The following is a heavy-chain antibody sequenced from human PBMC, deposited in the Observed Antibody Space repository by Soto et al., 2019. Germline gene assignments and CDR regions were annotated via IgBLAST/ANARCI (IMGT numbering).Heavy chain of an antibody. V-gene: IGHV1-24*01. CDR3: ATDQRLLRGDACAI. J-gene: IGHJ3*02. Sequence: QVQLVQSVAEVKKPGSSVKVSCKVSGYTLTELSMHWVRQAPGKALEWMGGFDPEDGETIYAQKFHGRVTMTEDTSTDTDYMELSSLRSEDTAVYYWATDQRLLRGDACAIWGRGTMVTVS. CDR1: GYTLTELS. CDR2: FDPEDGET. D-gene: IGHD3-10*01.